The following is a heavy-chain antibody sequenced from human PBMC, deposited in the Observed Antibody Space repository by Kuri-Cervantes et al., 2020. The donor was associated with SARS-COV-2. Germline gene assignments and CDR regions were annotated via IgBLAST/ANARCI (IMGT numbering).Heavy chain of an antibody. J-gene: IGHJ4*02. CDR1: VFTFSNYG. D-gene: IGHD1-26*01. CDR2: IWNDGSKK. Sequence: GESLKISCAASVFTFSNYGMHWVRQAPGKGLEWVAVIWNDGSKKYYADSVKGRFTISRDNAKNSLYLQMNSLRAEDTAVYYCARGSISGSYLYWGQGTLVTVSS. V-gene: IGHV3-33*01. CDR3: ARGSISGSYLY.